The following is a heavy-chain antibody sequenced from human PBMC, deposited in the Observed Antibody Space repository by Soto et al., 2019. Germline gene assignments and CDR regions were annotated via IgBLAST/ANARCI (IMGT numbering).Heavy chain of an antibody. CDR1: GGSISSGGYY. V-gene: IGHV4-31*03. D-gene: IGHD1-26*01. CDR3: ARVLGYSGSPRVIDY. J-gene: IGHJ4*02. Sequence: SDTLSLTCTVSGGSISSGGYYWSWIRQHPGKGLEWIGYIYYSGSTYYNPSLKSRVTISVDTSKNQFSLKLSSVTAADTAVYYCARVLGYSGSPRVIDYWGQGTLVTVSS. CDR2: IYYSGST.